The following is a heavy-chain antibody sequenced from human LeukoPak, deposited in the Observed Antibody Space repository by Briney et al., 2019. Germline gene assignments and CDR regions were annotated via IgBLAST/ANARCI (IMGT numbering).Heavy chain of an antibody. D-gene: IGHD3-9*01. CDR3: ARGGPGRYYDILTGYSEPGGYYFDY. CDR2: IYYSGST. V-gene: IGHV4-31*03. CDR1: GGSISSGGYY. Sequence: PSETLSLTCTVSGGSISSGGYYWSWIRQHPGKGLEWIGYIYYSGSTYYNPSLKSRVTISVDTSKNQFSLKLSSVTAADTAVYYCARGGPGRYYDILTGYSEPGGYYFDYWGQGTLVTVFS. J-gene: IGHJ4*02.